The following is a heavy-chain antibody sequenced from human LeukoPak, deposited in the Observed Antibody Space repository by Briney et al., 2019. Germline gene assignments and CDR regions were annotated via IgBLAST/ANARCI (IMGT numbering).Heavy chain of an antibody. Sequence: GRSLGLSCAASGFTFDDYAMHWVRHAPGKGLEWVSGISWNSGSIGYADSVKGRFTISRDNAKNSLYLQMNSLRAEDTALYYCAKGFLGVVIARFDPWGQGTLVTVSS. CDR3: AKGFLGVVIARFDP. CDR1: GFTFDDYA. J-gene: IGHJ5*02. D-gene: IGHD2-21*01. CDR2: ISWNSGSI. V-gene: IGHV3-9*01.